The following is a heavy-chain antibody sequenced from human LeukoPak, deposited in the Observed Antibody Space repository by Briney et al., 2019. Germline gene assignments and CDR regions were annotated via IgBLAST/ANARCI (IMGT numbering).Heavy chain of an antibody. CDR3: ARATFLYYYYYYMDV. CDR2: ISSSSSTI. J-gene: IGHJ6*03. D-gene: IGHD2/OR15-2a*01. V-gene: IGHV3-48*04. CDR1: GFTFSSYS. Sequence: PGGSLRLSCAASGFTFSSYSMNWVRQAPGKGLEWVSYISSSSSTIYYADSVKGRFTISRDNAKNSLYLQMNSLRAEDTAVYYCARATFLYYYYYYMDVWGKGTTVTVSS.